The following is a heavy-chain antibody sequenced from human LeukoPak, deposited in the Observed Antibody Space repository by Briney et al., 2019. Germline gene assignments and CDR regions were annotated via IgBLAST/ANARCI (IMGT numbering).Heavy chain of an antibody. CDR3: ARVGTTGATADN. CDR1: VYIFTTYY. J-gene: IGHJ4*02. CDR2: INPRGGST. D-gene: IGHD4-11*01. Sequence: ATVKVSCKASVYIFTTYYMHWLRQAPGQGPEWMGIINPRGGSTDYAQKFQGRVTMTSDTSTSTVYMELKSLRSEDTAVYFCARVGTTGATADNWGQGTLVTVSS. V-gene: IGHV1-46*01.